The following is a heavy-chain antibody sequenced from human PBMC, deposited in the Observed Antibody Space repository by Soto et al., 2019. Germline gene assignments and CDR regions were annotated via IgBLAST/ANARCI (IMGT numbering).Heavy chain of an antibody. J-gene: IGHJ4*02. V-gene: IGHV1-18*01. CDR2: VGTANANT. CDR1: GYTFTAYG. D-gene: IGHD3-16*01. Sequence: QVQLVQSGPEVTMPGASVKVSCKTSGYTFTAYGLAWLRQSPGQRPGWLGWVGTANANTNYAEKFQTRVTMTSDRSTTTTYMELRSLRSDDTAVYYCASELNTDPTAYYSFAYWGQGTLVTVSS. CDR3: ASELNTDPTAYYSFAY.